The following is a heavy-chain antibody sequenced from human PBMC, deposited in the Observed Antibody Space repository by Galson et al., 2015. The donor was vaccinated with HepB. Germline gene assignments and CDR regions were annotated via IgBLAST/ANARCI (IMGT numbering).Heavy chain of an antibody. CDR3: ARGSLVNRYDFWSGYYSPGEWDY. V-gene: IGHV4-39*01. J-gene: IGHJ4*02. D-gene: IGHD3-3*01. Sequence: TLSLTCTVSGGSISSSSYYWGWIRQPPGKGLEWIGSIYYSGSTYYNPSLKSRVTISVDTSKNQFSLKLSSVTAADTAVYYCARGSLVNRYDFWSGYYSPGEWDYWGQGTLVTVSS. CDR2: IYYSGST. CDR1: GGSISSSSYY.